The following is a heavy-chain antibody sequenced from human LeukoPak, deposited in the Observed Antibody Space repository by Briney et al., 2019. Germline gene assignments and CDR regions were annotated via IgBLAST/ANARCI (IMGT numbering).Heavy chain of an antibody. CDR3: ARVDWYEGLDY. CDR2: IYHCGNT. D-gene: IGHD2-21*01. Sequence: SETLSLTCAVSGDSISSSNWWSWVRQPPGKGLEWIGEIYHCGNTNYNPSLKSRVTISVDKSKNQFSLKLTSVTAADTAVYYCARVDWYEGLDYWGQGTLVTVSS. V-gene: IGHV4-4*02. J-gene: IGHJ4*02. CDR1: GDSISSSNW.